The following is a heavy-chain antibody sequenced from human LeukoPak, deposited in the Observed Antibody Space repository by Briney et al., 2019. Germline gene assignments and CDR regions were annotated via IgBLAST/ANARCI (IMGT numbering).Heavy chain of an antibody. V-gene: IGHV4-39*01. CDR1: GGSISNKNFY. CDR2: IYFTGST. Sequence: SETLSLTCTVSGGSISNKNFYWGWIRQPPGKGLEWVGSIYFTGSTYYHPSLESRVTISVDTSKNQFSLKVSAVTAADTAAYHCAKSRGRGSFDPWGQGTLVIVSS. D-gene: IGHD5-24*01. J-gene: IGHJ5*02. CDR3: AKSRGRGSFDP.